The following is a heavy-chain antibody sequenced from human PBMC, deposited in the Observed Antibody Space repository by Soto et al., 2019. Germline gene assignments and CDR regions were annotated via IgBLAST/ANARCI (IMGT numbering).Heavy chain of an antibody. D-gene: IGHD2-2*01. V-gene: IGHV4-59*01. Sequence: NPSETLSLTCTVSGGSISSYYWSRIRQPPGKGLEWIGYIYYSGSTNYNPSLKSRVTISVDTSKNQFSLKLSSVTAADTAVYYGARDRGYCSSTSCQHNWFDPWGQGTLVTVSS. J-gene: IGHJ5*02. CDR1: GGSISSYY. CDR2: IYYSGST. CDR3: ARDRGYCSSTSCQHNWFDP.